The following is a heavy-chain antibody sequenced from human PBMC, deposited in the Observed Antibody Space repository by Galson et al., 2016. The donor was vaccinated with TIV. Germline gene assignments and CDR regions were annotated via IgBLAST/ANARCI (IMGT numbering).Heavy chain of an antibody. J-gene: IGHJ4*02. CDR1: GFTFSNYW. D-gene: IGHD5-24*01. CDR2: INQYGSEK. CDR3: ATPKEMTTLTY. V-gene: IGHV3-7*01. Sequence: SLRLSCAASGFTFSNYWMSWVRQAPGKGLEWVANINQYGSEKNYVDSVKGRFTISRDNAKSSLYLQMNSLRAEDTAMYYCATPKEMTTLTYWGQGTLVTVSS.